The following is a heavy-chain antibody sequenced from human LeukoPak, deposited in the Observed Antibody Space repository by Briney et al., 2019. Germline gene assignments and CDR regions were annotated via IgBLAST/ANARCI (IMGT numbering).Heavy chain of an antibody. CDR1: GYTFTSYY. CDR3: ARDLRITGTTTLYYYYMDV. CDR2: ISPSGGST. J-gene: IGHJ6*03. D-gene: IGHD1-7*01. V-gene: IGHV1-46*03. Sequence: ASVKVSCKASGYTFTSYYMHWVRQAPGQGLEWMGIISPSGGSTSYAQKFQGRVTMTRDTSTSTVYMELSSLRSEDTAVYYCARDLRITGTTTLYYYYMDVWGKGTTVTVSS.